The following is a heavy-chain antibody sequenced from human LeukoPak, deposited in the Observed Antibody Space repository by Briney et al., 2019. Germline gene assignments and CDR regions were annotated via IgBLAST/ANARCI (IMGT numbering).Heavy chain of an antibody. CDR3: ASDSSSYRGYYFDY. Sequence: GGSLRLSCAASGFTFSSYSMNWVRQAPGKGLEGVSSISSSSSYIYYADSVKGRFTISRDNAKNSLYLQMNSLRAEDTAVYYCASDSSSYRGYYFDYWGQGTLVTVSS. J-gene: IGHJ4*02. V-gene: IGHV3-21*01. CDR2: ISSSSSYI. D-gene: IGHD6-6*01. CDR1: GFTFSSYS.